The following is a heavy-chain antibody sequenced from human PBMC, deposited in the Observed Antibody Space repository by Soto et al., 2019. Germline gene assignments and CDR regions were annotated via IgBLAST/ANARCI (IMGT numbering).Heavy chain of an antibody. CDR3: AKDYLWTGFDP. CDR1: NGSISTYY. D-gene: IGHD2-21*01. J-gene: IGHJ5*02. CDR2: VYYSGTT. Sequence: PSETLSLTCTVSNGSISTYYWSWVRQAPGKGLEWIGYVYYSGTTNYNPSLKSRVTISVDTSKNQFSLKLKSVTAADTAVYYCAKDYLWTGFDPWGQGILVTGSS. V-gene: IGHV4-59*01.